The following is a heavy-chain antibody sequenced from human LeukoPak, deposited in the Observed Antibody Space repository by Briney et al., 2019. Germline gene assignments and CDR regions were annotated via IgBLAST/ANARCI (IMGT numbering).Heavy chain of an antibody. CDR1: GFTFSSYA. Sequence: GGSLRLSCAASGFTFSSYAMHRVRQAPGKGLEWVAVISYDGSNKYYADSVKGRFTISRDNSKNTLYLQMNSLRAEDTAVYYCARDLVAARYAFDIWGQGTMVTVSS. CDR2: ISYDGSNK. CDR3: ARDLVAARYAFDI. J-gene: IGHJ3*02. D-gene: IGHD6-6*01. V-gene: IGHV3-30-3*01.